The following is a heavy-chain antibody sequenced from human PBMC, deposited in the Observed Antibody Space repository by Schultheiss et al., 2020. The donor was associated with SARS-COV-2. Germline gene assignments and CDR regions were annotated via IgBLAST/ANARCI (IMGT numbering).Heavy chain of an antibody. CDR1: GFTFSSYG. V-gene: IGHV3-30*03. CDR2: ISYDGSNK. CDR3: ARAGGSYNHFDY. D-gene: IGHD1-26*01. J-gene: IGHJ4*02. Sequence: GESLKISCAASGFTFSSYGMHWVRQAPGKGLEWVAVISYDGSNKYYADSVKGRFTISRDNSKNTLYLQMNSLRAEDTAVYYCARAGGSYNHFDYWGQGTLVTVSS.